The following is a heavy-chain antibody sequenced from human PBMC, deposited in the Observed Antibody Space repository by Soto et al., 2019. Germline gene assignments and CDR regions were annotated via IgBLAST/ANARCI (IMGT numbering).Heavy chain of an antibody. CDR3: ARDLITMVRGVRYYYYYRMDV. V-gene: IGHV3-74*01. D-gene: IGHD3-10*01. Sequence: PGGSLRLSCAASGFTFSSYWMHWVRQAPGKGLVWVSRINSDGSSTSYADSVKGRFTISRDNAKNTLYLQMNSLRAEDTAVYYCARDLITMVRGVRYYYYYRMDVWGKGTTFTVSS. J-gene: IGHJ6*04. CDR1: GFTFSSYW. CDR2: INSDGSST.